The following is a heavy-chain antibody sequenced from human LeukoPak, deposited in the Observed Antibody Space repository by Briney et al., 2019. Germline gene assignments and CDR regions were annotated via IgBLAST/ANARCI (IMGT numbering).Heavy chain of an antibody. V-gene: IGHV3-21*01. D-gene: IGHD3-10*02. CDR2: ISSSSSYI. J-gene: IGHJ6*04. CDR3: AELGITMIGGV. Sequence: GGSLRLSCAASGFTFTSYSMNWVRQAPGKGLEWVSSISSSSSYIYYADSVKGRLTISRDNAKNSLYLQMNSLRAEDTAVYYCAELGITMIGGVWGKGTTVTISS. CDR1: GFTFTSYS.